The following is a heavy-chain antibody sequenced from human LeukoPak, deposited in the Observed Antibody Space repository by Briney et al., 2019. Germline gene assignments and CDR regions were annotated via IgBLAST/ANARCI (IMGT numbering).Heavy chain of an antibody. D-gene: IGHD3-22*01. J-gene: IGHJ4*02. CDR1: LFTFSSYG. CDR3: AREDSSGYSYYFDY. CDR2: IWYDRSNK. Sequence: GRTLRLSCGASLFTFSSYGMHWVRHAPGKGLVGGACIWYDRSNKYYAESVKGRFTITRDKSKNTVYLQMSSLRAEDTAVYYCAREDSSGYSYYFDYWGQGTLVTVSS. V-gene: IGHV3-33*01.